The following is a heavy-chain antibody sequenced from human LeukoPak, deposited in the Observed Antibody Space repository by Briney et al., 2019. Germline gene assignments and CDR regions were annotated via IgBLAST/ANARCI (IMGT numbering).Heavy chain of an antibody. D-gene: IGHD3-22*01. V-gene: IGHV4-4*02. Sequence: PSETLSLTCTVSGGSISSSEWWSWVRQPPGKGLEWIGGIYRSVSPTYNPSLESRVTISADKSNNQLSLKLTSVTAADTAVYYCARNGHYSLDNWGQGTLVTVSS. CDR1: GGSISSSEW. CDR3: ARNGHYSLDN. CDR2: IYRSVSP. J-gene: IGHJ4*02.